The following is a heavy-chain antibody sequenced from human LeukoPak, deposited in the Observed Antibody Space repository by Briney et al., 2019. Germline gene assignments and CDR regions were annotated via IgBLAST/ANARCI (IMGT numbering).Heavy chain of an antibody. Sequence: GGSLRLSCVGSGFTSIAYALTWARQAPGKGLEWVSGISGGGVTTYYADSVKGRFTISRDNSKNTLYLQMNSLRADDTAIYYCARNQQLGGHSYYYYGMDVWGQGATVTVSS. J-gene: IGHJ6*02. V-gene: IGHV3-23*01. CDR1: GFTSIAYA. CDR2: ISGGGVTT. D-gene: IGHD3-16*01. CDR3: ARNQQLGGHSYYYYGMDV.